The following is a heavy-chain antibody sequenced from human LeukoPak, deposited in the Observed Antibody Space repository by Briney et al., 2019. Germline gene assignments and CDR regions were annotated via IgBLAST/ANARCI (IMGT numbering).Heavy chain of an antibody. J-gene: IGHJ4*02. CDR3: AKGGWRQQLDH. D-gene: IGHD6-13*01. CDR1: GFTFNNYA. V-gene: IGHV3-23*01. CDR2: VSGGGGST. Sequence: GGSLRLSCAASGFTFNNYAMSWVRQAPGKGLEWVSAVSGGGGSTYYADSVKGRFTVPRDNSKNTLDLQMNSLRAEDTAVYYCAKGGWRQQLDHWGQGTLVTVSS.